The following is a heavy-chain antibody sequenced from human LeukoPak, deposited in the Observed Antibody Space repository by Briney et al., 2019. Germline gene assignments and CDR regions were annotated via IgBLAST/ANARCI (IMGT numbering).Heavy chain of an antibody. J-gene: IGHJ3*02. V-gene: IGHV5-51*01. CDR2: LFPGDSVT. D-gene: IGHD2-2*01. Sequence: GEGLQSSCNGSGYSFPSFWISWVRPMTRQGLEWMGILFPGDSVTRSSPSFQGQVTISADKPISTAYLQWSSLKASDTAMYYCARLRYCSSTSCLDGFDIWGQGTIVTVSS. CDR1: GYSFPSFW. CDR3: ARLRYCSSTSCLDGFDI.